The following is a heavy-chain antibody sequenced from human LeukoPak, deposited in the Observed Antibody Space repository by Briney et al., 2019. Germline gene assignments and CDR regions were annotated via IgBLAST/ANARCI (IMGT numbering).Heavy chain of an antibody. Sequence: SETLSLTCTVSGASISSDYWSWIRRPPGKGLEWIAYISYSGNTKYNPSLKSRVTVSLVRTKNQLSLKLSSVTAADTAVYYCARATYGGNYYFVYWGQGSLVTVSS. CDR3: ARATYGGNYYFVY. D-gene: IGHD4-23*01. J-gene: IGHJ4*02. CDR1: GASISSDY. V-gene: IGHV4-59*01. CDR2: ISYSGNT.